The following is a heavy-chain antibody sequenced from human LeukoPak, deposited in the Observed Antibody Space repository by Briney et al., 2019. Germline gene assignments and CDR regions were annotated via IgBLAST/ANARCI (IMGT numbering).Heavy chain of an antibody. CDR2: ISAYNGNT. Sequence: ASVKVSCKASGYTFTSYGISWVRQAPGQGLEWMGWISAYNGNTNYAQKLQGRVTMTTDTSTSTAYMELRSLRSDDTAVYYCARVQGDGDCSSTSCYPSDYYYYMDVWGKGTTVTVSS. V-gene: IGHV1-18*01. CDR1: GYTFTSYG. CDR3: ARVQGDGDCSSTSCYPSDYYYYMDV. D-gene: IGHD2-2*01. J-gene: IGHJ6*03.